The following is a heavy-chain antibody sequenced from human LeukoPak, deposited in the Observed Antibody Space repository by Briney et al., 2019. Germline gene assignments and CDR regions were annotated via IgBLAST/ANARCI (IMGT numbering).Heavy chain of an antibody. CDR2: IYYSGST. CDR3: AREEFGSGWYSNFDY. V-gene: IGHV4-59*12. CDR1: GGSISSYY. D-gene: IGHD6-19*01. J-gene: IGHJ4*02. Sequence: PSETLSLTCTVSGGSISSYYWSWIRQPPGKGLGWIGYIYYSGSTNYNPSLKSRVTISVDTSKNQFSLKLSSVTAADTAVYYCAREEFGSGWYSNFDYWGQGTLVTVSS.